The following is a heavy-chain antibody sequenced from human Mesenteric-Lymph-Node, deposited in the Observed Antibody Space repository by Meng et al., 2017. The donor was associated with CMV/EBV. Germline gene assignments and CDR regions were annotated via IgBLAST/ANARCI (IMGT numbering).Heavy chain of an antibody. Sequence: SGFSLSTSGVGVGWLRQPPGKALEWLALIYWDDDKRYSPSLKSRLTITKDTSKNQVVLTMTNMDPVDTATYYCAHSGISSSWSLLWDYWGQGTLVTVSS. D-gene: IGHD6-13*01. J-gene: IGHJ4*02. V-gene: IGHV2-5*02. CDR2: IYWDDDK. CDR1: GFSLSTSGVG. CDR3: AHSGISSSWSLLWDY.